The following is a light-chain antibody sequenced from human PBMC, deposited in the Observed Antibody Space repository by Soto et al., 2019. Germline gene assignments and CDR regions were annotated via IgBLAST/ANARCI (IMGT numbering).Light chain of an antibody. CDR2: AAS. CDR3: QQSLGIPYT. J-gene: IGKJ2*01. Sequence: DTQMTQSPSSLSASVGDRVTITCRASQTITGYLNWYQQKPGKAPKLLIYAASNLQSGVPSRFSGSGSGTDLPLTISSLQPEDFATYYCQQSLGIPYTFGQGTKLEI. CDR1: QTITGY. V-gene: IGKV1-39*01.